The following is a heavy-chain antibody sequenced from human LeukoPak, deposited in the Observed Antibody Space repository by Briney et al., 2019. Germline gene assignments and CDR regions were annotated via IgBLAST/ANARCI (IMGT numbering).Heavy chain of an antibody. CDR1: GGSISSYY. CDR2: IYYSGST. CDR3: AREEDIAAAGFIY. V-gene: IGHV4-59*01. Sequence: SETLSLTCTVSGGSISSYYWSWIRQPPGKGLEWIGYIYYSGSTNYNPSLKSRVTISVDTSKNQFSLKLSSVTAADTAVYYCAREEDIAAAGFIYWGQGTLVTVSS. J-gene: IGHJ4*02. D-gene: IGHD6-13*01.